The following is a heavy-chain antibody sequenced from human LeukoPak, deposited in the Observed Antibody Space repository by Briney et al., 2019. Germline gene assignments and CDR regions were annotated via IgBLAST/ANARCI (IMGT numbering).Heavy chain of an antibody. D-gene: IGHD6-19*01. V-gene: IGHV3-21*01. CDR2: ISSSSSYI. CDR3: ARDSFPPPGWRAEAQFDY. CDR1: GFTFSSYN. J-gene: IGHJ4*02. Sequence: PGGSLRLSCAASGFTFSSYNMNWVRQVPGKGLEWVSSISSSSSYIYYADSVKGRFTISRDNAKNSLYLQMNSLRAEDTAVYYCARDSFPPPGWRAEAQFDYWGQGTLVTVSS.